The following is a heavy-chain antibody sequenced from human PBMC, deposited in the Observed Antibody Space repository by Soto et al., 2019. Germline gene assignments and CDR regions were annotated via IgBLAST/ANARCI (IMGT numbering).Heavy chain of an antibody. CDR1: GYTFTGYY. Sequence: GASVKVSCKASGYTFTGYYMHWVRQAPGQGLEWMGWINPNSGGTNYAQKFQGWVTMTRDTSISTAYMELSRLRSDDTAVYYCARCVVVVVAATPVDYYYYYMDVWGKGTTVTVSS. CDR2: INPNSGGT. J-gene: IGHJ6*03. V-gene: IGHV1-2*04. CDR3: ARCVVVVVAATPVDYYYYYMDV. D-gene: IGHD2-15*01.